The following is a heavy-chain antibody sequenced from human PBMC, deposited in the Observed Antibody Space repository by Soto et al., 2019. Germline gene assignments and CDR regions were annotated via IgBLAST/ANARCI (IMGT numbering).Heavy chain of an antibody. J-gene: IGHJ6*02. V-gene: IGHV3-30-3*01. CDR1: GFTFSNYA. CDR2: ISYDGSNK. Sequence: GGSLRLSCAASGFTFSNYAMHWVRQAPGKGLEWVAVISYDGSNKYYADSVKGRFTISRDNSKNTLYLQMNSLRGEDTAVYYCARTRLPNSYGPIAYGMDVWGQGTTVTVSS. D-gene: IGHD5-18*01. CDR3: ARTRLPNSYGPIAYGMDV.